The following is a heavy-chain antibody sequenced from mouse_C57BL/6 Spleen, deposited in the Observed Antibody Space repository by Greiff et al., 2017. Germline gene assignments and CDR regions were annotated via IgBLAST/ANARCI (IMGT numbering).Heavy chain of an antibody. CDR2: IYPGDGDT. V-gene: IGHV1-82*01. D-gene: IGHD2-1*01. CDR1: GYAFSSSW. J-gene: IGHJ2*01. CDR3: ARGAIYYGNFYYFGC. Sequence: VQLQQSGPELVKPGASVKISCKASGYAFSSSWMNWVKQRPGKGLEWIGRIYPGDGDTNYNGKFKGKATLTADKSSSTAYMQLSSLTSEDSAVYFCARGAIYYGNFYYFGCWGQGTTLTVSS.